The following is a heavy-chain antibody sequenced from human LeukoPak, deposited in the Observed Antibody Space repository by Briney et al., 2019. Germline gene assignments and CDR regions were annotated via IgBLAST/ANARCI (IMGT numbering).Heavy chain of an antibody. J-gene: IGHJ4*02. CDR3: ARGTSSTYSSSSPYYFDY. CDR1: DGSISSSSYY. Sequence: SETLSLTCTVSDGSISSSSYYWGWIRQPPGKGLEWIGSIYYSGSTYYNPSLKSRVTISVDTSKNQFSLKLSSVTAADTAVYYCARGTSSTYSSSSPYYFDYWGQGTLVTVSS. V-gene: IGHV4-39*07. CDR2: IYYSGST. D-gene: IGHD6-6*01.